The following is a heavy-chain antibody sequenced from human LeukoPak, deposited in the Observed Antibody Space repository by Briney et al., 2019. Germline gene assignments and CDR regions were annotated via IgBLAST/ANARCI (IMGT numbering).Heavy chain of an antibody. CDR3: ARDSPRFDYGSGSYYNTYAFDI. D-gene: IGHD3-10*01. V-gene: IGHV1-69*01. CDR2: IIPIFGTA. J-gene: IGHJ3*02. Sequence: ASVKVSCKASGGTFSSYAISWVRQAPGQGLEWMGGIIPIFGTANYAQKFQGRVTITADESTSTAYMELSSLRSDDTAVYYCARDSPRFDYGSGSYYNTYAFDIWGQGTMVTVSS. CDR1: GGTFSSYA.